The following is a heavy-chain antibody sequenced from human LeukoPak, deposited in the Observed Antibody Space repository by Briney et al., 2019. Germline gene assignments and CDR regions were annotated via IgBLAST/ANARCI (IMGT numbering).Heavy chain of an antibody. Sequence: GASVKVSCKVSGYTLTELSMHWVRQAPGEGLEWMGGFDPEDGETIYAQKFQGRVTMTEDTSTDTAYMELSRLRSDDTAVYYCARVNVKYYYDSSGYYYAYWGQGTLVTVSS. D-gene: IGHD3-22*01. CDR2: FDPEDGET. CDR1: GYTLTELS. J-gene: IGHJ4*02. V-gene: IGHV1-24*01. CDR3: ARVNVKYYYDSSGYYYAY.